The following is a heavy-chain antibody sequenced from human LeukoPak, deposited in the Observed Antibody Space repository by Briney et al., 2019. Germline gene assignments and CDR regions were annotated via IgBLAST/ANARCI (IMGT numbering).Heavy chain of an antibody. Sequence: GGSLRLSCAASGFTFSSYAMHWVRQAPGKGLEWVAVISYDGSNKYYADSVKGRFTISRDNSKSTLYLQMNSLRAEDTAVYYCASMRGGFDPWGQGTLVTVSS. CDR3: ASMRGGFDP. J-gene: IGHJ5*02. D-gene: IGHD3-10*01. V-gene: IGHV3-30*01. CDR2: ISYDGSNK. CDR1: GFTFSSYA.